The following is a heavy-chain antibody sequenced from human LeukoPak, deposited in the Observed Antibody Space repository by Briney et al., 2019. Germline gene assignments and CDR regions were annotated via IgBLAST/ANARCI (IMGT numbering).Heavy chain of an antibody. CDR2: IYTSGST. CDR1: GGSISSYY. Sequence: SETLSLTCTVSGGSISSYYWSWIRQPAGKGLEWIGRIYTSGSTNYNPSLKSRVTMSVDTSKNQFSLKLSSVTAADTAVYYCARDRGYYGSGSWAFDIWGQGTMVTVSS. D-gene: IGHD3-10*01. J-gene: IGHJ3*02. V-gene: IGHV4-4*07. CDR3: ARDRGYYGSGSWAFDI.